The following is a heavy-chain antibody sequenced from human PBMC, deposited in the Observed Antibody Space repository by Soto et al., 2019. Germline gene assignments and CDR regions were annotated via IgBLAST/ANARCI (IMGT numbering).Heavy chain of an antibody. J-gene: IGHJ6*02. D-gene: IGHD1-1*01. V-gene: IGHV1-18*04. CDR3: VLEAGKLEPSPHYYYGLDV. CDR1: GYTFTSYG. CDR2: ISAYNGNT. Sequence: ASVKVSCKASGYTFTSYGISWVRQAPGQGLEWMGWISAYNGNTNYAQKLQGRVTMTTDTSTSTAYMELRSLRSDDTAVYYCVLEAGKLEPSPHYYYGLDVWGQGTTVTVSS.